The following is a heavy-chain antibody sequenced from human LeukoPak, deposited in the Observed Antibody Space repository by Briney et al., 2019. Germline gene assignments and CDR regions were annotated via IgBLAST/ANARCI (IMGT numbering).Heavy chain of an antibody. CDR1: GFTFSSYS. CDR2: ISSSSYI. V-gene: IGHV3-21*01. J-gene: IGHJ6*02. CDR3: ARDVGGGYDFWSGYYLSTYGMDV. Sequence: GGSLRLSCAASGFTFSSYSMNWVRQAPGKGLEWVSSISSSSYIYYADSVKGRFTISRDNAKNSLYLQMNSLRAEDTAVYYCARDVGGGYDFWSGYYLSTYGMDVWGQGTTVTVSS. D-gene: IGHD3-3*01.